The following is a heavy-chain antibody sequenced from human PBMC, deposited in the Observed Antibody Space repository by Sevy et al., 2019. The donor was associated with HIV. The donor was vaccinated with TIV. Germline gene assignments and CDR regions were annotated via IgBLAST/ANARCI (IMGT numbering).Heavy chain of an antibody. CDR3: AKVKIAAVPGSGDFHY. CDR2: ISSSAIST. J-gene: IGHJ4*02. CDR1: GFTFSKYG. Sequence: GGSLRLSCAASGFTFSKYGMCWVRQAPGKGLEWVSFISSSAISTYYADSVKGRFTISRDNSKNTLFLQMNRLRAEDTAVYYCAKVKIAAVPGSGDFHYWGQGTLVTVSS. D-gene: IGHD6-19*01. V-gene: IGHV3-23*01.